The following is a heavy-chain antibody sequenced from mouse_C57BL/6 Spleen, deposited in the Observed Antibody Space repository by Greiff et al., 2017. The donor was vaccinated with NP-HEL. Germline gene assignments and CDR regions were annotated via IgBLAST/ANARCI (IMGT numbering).Heavy chain of an antibody. D-gene: IGHD1-1*01. CDR1: GYTFTSYW. Sequence: LQQPGAELVKPGASVKMSCKASGYTFTSYWITWVKQRPGQGLEWIGDIYPGSGSTNYNEKFKSKATLTVDTSSSTAYMQLSSLTSEDSAVYYCARGPYYYGSSPYWYFDVWGTGTTVTVSS. V-gene: IGHV1-55*01. J-gene: IGHJ1*03. CDR3: ARGPYYYGSSPYWYFDV. CDR2: IYPGSGST.